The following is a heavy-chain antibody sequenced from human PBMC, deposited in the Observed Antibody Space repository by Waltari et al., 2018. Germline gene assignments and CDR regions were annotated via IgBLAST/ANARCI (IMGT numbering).Heavy chain of an antibody. D-gene: IGHD3-10*01. V-gene: IGHV4-39*07. Sequence: QLQLQESGPGLVKPSETLSLTCTVSGGSISSSSYYWGWIRQPPGKGLEWIGSIYYSGRTYYNPSLKSRVTISVDTSKNQVSLKLSSVTAADTAVYYCARDRGLLWFGELWGQGTLVTVSS. CDR1: GGSISSSSYY. CDR2: IYYSGRT. J-gene: IGHJ4*02. CDR3: ARDRGLLWFGEL.